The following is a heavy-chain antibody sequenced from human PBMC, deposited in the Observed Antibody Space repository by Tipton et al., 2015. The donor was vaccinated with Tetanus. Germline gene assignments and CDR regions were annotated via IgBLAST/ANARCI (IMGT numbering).Heavy chain of an antibody. CDR2: TSYGGST. CDR3: AREIRDGYYESSGYLDY. Sequence: TLSLTCTVSGGSITIDNVYWSWIRQRPGKGLEWIGYTSYGGSTYYTPSLRSRLSISVHTSKRQFSLNLSSVTAADTAVYYCAREIRDGYYESSGYLDYWGQGTLVTVSS. J-gene: IGHJ4*02. V-gene: IGHV4-31*03. CDR1: GGSITIDNVY. D-gene: IGHD3-22*01.